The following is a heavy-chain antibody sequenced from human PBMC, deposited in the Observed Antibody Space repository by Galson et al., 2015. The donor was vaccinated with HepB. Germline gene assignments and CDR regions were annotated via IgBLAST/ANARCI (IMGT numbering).Heavy chain of an antibody. V-gene: IGHV3-21*01. CDR1: GFTFRNYA. CDR2: VSSLGSYT. Sequence: SLRLSCAGSGFTFRNYAMHWVRQAPGKGLEWVSYVSSLGSYTYYADSVKGRFTLYRDNAKNSLYLQMDTLTAEDTVVYYCARAWDYQGLDWFDPWGKGTLVSVSS. CDR3: ARAWDYQGLDWFDP. D-gene: IGHD4/OR15-4a*01. J-gene: IGHJ5*02.